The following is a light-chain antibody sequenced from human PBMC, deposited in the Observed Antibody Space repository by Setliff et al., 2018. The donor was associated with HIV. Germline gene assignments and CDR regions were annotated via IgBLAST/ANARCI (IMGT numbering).Light chain of an antibody. V-gene: IGLV2-14*01. Sequence: QSVLTQPASVSESPGQSITISCTGTSGDVGGYNYVSWYQQHPGKAPQLMISEVSNRPSGVSNRFSGSKSGNTASLTISGLQAEDEADYYCSSYTSKNTRVFGTGTRSPS. J-gene: IGLJ1*01. CDR1: SGDVGGYNY. CDR3: SSYTSKNTRV. CDR2: EVS.